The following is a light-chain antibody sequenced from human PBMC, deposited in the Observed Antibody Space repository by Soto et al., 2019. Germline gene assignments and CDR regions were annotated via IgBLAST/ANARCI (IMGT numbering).Light chain of an antibody. V-gene: IGLV2-14*01. J-gene: IGLJ2*01. Sequence: QSALTQPASVSGSPGQSITISCTGTSSDVGGYNYVSWYQQHPGKAPKLMIYEVSNRPSGVSNRFSGSKSVNTASLTISGLPAEDEADYYCSSYTSSSTLVVFGGGTKLTVL. CDR2: EVS. CDR1: SSDVGGYNY. CDR3: SSYTSSSTLVV.